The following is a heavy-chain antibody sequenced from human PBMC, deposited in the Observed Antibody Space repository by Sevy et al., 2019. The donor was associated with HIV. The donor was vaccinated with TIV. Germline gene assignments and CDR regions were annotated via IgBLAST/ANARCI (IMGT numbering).Heavy chain of an antibody. V-gene: IGHV3-11*01. J-gene: IGHJ5*02. CDR3: ARAAGWFDA. Sequence: GGSLRLSCAASGFTFNDYNLSWIRQAPGKGLEWVSYISTSTSTITISDADSGKGRFTISRDNANNSIYLQMNSLRVADTAVYYCARAAGWFDAWGQGTLVTVSS. CDR1: GFTFNDYN. CDR2: ISTSTSTITI.